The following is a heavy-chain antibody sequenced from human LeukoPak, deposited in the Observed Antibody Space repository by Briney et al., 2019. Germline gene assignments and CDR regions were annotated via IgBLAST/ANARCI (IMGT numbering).Heavy chain of an antibody. D-gene: IGHD1-26*01. CDR2: IFHSGST. CDR1: GGSISSGNW. Sequence: PSETLSLTCTVSGGSISSGNWWSWVRQPPGKGLEWIGEIFHSGSTNYNPSLKSPVTISVDKSKNQFSLKLNSVTAADTAVYFCARVHTSLACYDYWGQGTPVTVSS. V-gene: IGHV4-4*02. CDR3: ARVHTSLACYDY. J-gene: IGHJ4*02.